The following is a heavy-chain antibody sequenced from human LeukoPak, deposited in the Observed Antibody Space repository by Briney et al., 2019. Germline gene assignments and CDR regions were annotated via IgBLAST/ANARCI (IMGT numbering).Heavy chain of an antibody. CDR2: ISAYNGNT. D-gene: IGHD4-17*01. J-gene: IGHJ6*02. Sequence: ASVKVSCKASGGTFSRYGISWVRQAPGQGLEWMGWISAYNGNTNYAQKLQGRVTMTTDTSTSTAYMELRSLRSDDTAVYYCARDWAPVTNPPPDVWGQGTTVTVSS. CDR3: ARDWAPVTNPPPDV. V-gene: IGHV1-18*01. CDR1: GGTFSRYG.